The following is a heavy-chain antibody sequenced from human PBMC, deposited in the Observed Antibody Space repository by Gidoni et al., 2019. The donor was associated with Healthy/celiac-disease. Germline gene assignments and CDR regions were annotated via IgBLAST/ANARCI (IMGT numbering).Heavy chain of an antibody. Sequence: EVQLVVSGGGLVQHGRSLRSSCAGYGVTFADYAMHWVRQAPGNGLGLVSGISWNSGSIGYADSVKGRFTISRDNAKNSLYLQMNSLRAEDTALYYCAKDSQWLEYYFDYWGQGTLVTVSS. D-gene: IGHD6-19*01. J-gene: IGHJ4*02. CDR3: AKDSQWLEYYFDY. CDR1: GVTFADYA. V-gene: IGHV3-9*01. CDR2: ISWNSGSI.